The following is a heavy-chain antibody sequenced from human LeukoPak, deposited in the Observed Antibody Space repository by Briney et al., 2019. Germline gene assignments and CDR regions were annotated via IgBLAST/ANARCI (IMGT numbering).Heavy chain of an antibody. J-gene: IGHJ4*02. CDR1: GFTFSSYA. Sequence: PGGSLRLSCAASGFTFSSYAMSWVRQAPGKGLEWVANIKQDGSEKYYVDSVKGRFTISRDNAKNSLYLQMNSLRAEDTAVYYCATDNGYATPFDYWGQGTLVTVSS. V-gene: IGHV3-7*01. CDR3: ATDNGYATPFDY. CDR2: IKQDGSEK. D-gene: IGHD5-12*01.